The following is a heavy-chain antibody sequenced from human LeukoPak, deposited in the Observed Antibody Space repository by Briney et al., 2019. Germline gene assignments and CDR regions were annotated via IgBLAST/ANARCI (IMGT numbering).Heavy chain of an antibody. V-gene: IGHV3-7*01. CDR3: ARTEYSSGWSDFDY. CDR2: IKQDGSEK. D-gene: IGHD6-19*01. J-gene: IGHJ4*02. Sequence: GGSLRLSCAASGFTFSSYWMSWVRQAPGKGLEWVANIKQDGSEKYYVDSVKGRFTISRDHAKNSLYLQMNSLRAEDTAVYYCARTEYSSGWSDFDYWGQGTLVTVSS. CDR1: GFTFSSYW.